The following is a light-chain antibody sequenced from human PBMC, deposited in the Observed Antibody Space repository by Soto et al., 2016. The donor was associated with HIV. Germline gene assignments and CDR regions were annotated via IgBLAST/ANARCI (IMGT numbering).Light chain of an antibody. J-gene: IGKJ1*01. CDR3: QQYNTVPWT. V-gene: IGKV1-5*03. CDR1: QSIRGL. CDR2: KTS. Sequence: DIQMTQSPSTLSASVGDRVTITCRASQSIRGLLTWYQQKPGKAPNLLIFKTSTLEVGVPSRFSGSGSGTDFTLTLSSVQPDDVGTYYCQQYNTVPWTFGQGT.